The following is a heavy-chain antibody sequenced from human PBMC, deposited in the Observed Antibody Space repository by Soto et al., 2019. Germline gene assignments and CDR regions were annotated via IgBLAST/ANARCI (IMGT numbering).Heavy chain of an antibody. CDR3: ARGPGYRFDY. CDR1: GFTFSSYA. J-gene: IGHJ4*02. V-gene: IGHV3-64*01. D-gene: IGHD5-18*01. CDR2: ISSNGGST. Sequence: EVQLVESGGGLVQPGGSLRLSCAASGFTFSSYAMHWVRKAPGKGLEYVSAISSNGGSTYYANSVKGRFTISRDNSKNSLYLQMGSLRAEDMAVYYFARGPGYRFDYWGQGPLVTVSS.